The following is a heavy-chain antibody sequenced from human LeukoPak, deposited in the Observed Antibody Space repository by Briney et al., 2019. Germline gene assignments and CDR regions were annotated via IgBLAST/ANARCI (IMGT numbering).Heavy chain of an antibody. CDR1: GFIFNNYG. D-gene: IGHD4-23*01. Sequence: GGSLRLSCAASGFIFNNYGLIWVRQAPGKGLEWVSAISNDGGGTNYADFVKGRFTTSRDNPKNTLYLQMNSLRAEDTAVYYCASEWTTVVTTDAFDIWGQGTMVTVSS. J-gene: IGHJ3*02. CDR3: ASEWTTVVTTDAFDI. CDR2: ISNDGGGT. V-gene: IGHV3-23*01.